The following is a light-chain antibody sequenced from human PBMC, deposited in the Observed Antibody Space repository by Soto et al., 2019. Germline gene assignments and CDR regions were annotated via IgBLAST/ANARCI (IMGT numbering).Light chain of an antibody. CDR1: SSDVGGYNY. Sequence: QSALTQPASVSGSPGQSMTISCTGTSSDVGGYNYVSWYHQHPGKAPKLMIYDVSNRPSEVSNRFYVSKSGNTASLTISGLQAEEEADYYCSSYTSSSSLWVFGTGTKLTVL. CDR2: DVS. J-gene: IGLJ1*01. CDR3: SSYTSSSSLWV. V-gene: IGLV2-14*01.